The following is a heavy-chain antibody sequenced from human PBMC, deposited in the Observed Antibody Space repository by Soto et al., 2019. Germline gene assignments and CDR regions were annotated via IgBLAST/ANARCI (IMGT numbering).Heavy chain of an antibody. J-gene: IGHJ5*02. CDR2: ISSSSSTI. D-gene: IGHD6-13*01. CDR1: GFTFSSYS. Sequence: GGSLRLSCAASGFTFSSYSMNWVRQAPGKGLEWVSYISSSSSTIYYADSVKGRFTISRDNAKNSLYLQMNSLRDEDTAVYYCARGYEQQLGPVRGLDWFDPWGQGTLVTVSS. CDR3: ARGYEQQLGPVRGLDWFDP. V-gene: IGHV3-48*02.